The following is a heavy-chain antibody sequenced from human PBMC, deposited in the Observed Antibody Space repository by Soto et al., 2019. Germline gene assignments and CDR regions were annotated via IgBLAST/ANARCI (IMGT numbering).Heavy chain of an antibody. J-gene: IGHJ5*02. V-gene: IGHV4-4*07. CDR2: IYTSGST. D-gene: IGHD6-13*01. Sequence: SETLSLTCTVSGGSISSYYWSWIRQPAGKGLEWIGRIYTSGSTNYNPSLKSRVTMSVDTSKNQFSLKLSSVTAADTAVYYCARDFVQQQLVKAPWFDPWGQRTLVTVSS. CDR3: ARDFVQQQLVKAPWFDP. CDR1: GGSISSYY.